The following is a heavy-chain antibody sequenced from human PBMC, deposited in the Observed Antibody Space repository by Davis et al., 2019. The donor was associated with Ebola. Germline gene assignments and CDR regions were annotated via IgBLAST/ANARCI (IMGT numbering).Heavy chain of an antibody. CDR2: IFYTGST. D-gene: IGHD2-15*01. CDR1: GDSISGYY. V-gene: IGHV4-59*01. CDR3: ARDRWGHCSGGTCYHGMDV. J-gene: IGHJ6*02. Sequence: MPSETLSLTCTVSGDSISGYYWSWIRQPPGKGLEWIGFIFYTGSTNYNPSLKSRVTMSLDTSKNQFSLSLRSVTAADTAIYYCARDRWGHCSGGTCYHGMDVWGQGTTVTVSS.